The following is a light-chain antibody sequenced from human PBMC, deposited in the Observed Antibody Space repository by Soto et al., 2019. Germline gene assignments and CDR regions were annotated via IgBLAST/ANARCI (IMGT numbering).Light chain of an antibody. CDR3: QQSFSRPMYT. CDR1: QTISTY. Sequence: IQMTQSPSSLSASVGDRVMITCRASQTISTYLNWYQQKPGTAPKLLIYDASTLQSGVPSRFRGSGSGTDFTLTISNLQPEDLATFYCQQSFSRPMYTFGQGTKVAIK. CDR2: DAS. J-gene: IGKJ2*01. V-gene: IGKV1-39*01.